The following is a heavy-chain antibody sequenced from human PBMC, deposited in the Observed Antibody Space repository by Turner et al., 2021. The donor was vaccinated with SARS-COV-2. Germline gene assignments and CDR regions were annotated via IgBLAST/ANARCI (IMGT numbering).Heavy chain of an antibody. CDR3: AGEEVVFRASHTLYYYGMDV. CDR1: VVSIRSRRYY. CDR2: IYYSGST. Sequence: QLQLLVSGPLLVTPSETLSLACAVSVVSIRSRRYYWGWIRQHPGKGLEWIGSIYYSGSTYYNASRKCRVTIDVDTYKNQFYLKMRSVTAADTAVYYCAGEEVVFRASHTLYYYGMDVWGQGTTVTVSS. D-gene: IGHD3-22*01. V-gene: IGHV4-39*01. J-gene: IGHJ6*02.